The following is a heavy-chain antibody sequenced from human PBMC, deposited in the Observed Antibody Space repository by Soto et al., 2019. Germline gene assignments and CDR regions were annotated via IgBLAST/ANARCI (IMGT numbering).Heavy chain of an antibody. Sequence: EVQLLESGGGLVQPGGSLRLSRAASGFTFSSYTMNWVRQAPGKGLEWVSSISGSGGSTYYADSVKGRFTISRDNSKNTLYLQMSSLRAEDTAVYYCAKERAVAVWGQGTLVTVSS. J-gene: IGHJ4*02. CDR2: ISGSGGST. CDR1: GFTFSSYT. CDR3: AKERAVAV. D-gene: IGHD6-19*01. V-gene: IGHV3-23*01.